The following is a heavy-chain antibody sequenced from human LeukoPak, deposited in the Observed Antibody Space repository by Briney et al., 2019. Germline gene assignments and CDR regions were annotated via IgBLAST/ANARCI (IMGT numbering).Heavy chain of an antibody. CDR1: RIPFGSHW. D-gene: IGHD4-17*01. V-gene: IGHV3-7*01. CDR3: RIGHYSDRPW. CDR2: IKGDGREK. Sequence: GGSLRLSCVASRIPFGSHWMNWVRQAPGKGLEWVANIKGDGREKYYVDSVRGRFIISRDNAKSSVYLQMSDLKVEDTAVYYCRIGHYSDRPWWGQGVRVTVSS. J-gene: IGHJ4*02.